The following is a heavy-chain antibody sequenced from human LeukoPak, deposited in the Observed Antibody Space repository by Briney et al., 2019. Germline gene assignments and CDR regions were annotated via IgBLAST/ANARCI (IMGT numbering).Heavy chain of an antibody. CDR3: AKSLGSSWPFDY. D-gene: IGHD6-13*01. V-gene: IGHV3-23*01. CDR1: GFTLSNAW. J-gene: IGHJ4*02. CDR2: ISGSGGST. Sequence: GGSLRLSCAASGFTLSNAWMNWVRQAPGKGLEWVSAISGSGGSTYYADSVKGRFTISRDNSKNTLYLQMNSLRAEDTAVYYCAKSLGSSWPFDYWGQGTLVTVSS.